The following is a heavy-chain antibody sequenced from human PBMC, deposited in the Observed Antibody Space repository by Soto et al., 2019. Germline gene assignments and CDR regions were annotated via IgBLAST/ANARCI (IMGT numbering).Heavy chain of an antibody. Sequence: EVQLVESGGMLVQPGGSLRLSCAASGLTLSTSSMNWVRQAPGKGLELISYIRRHTSVTAYADSVKGRFTISRDSAQNSLYLPMASLRVEDTAVYSCGKVADSGYYKVDRWGQGTLVTVAS. CDR2: IRRHTSVT. CDR1: GLTLSTSS. V-gene: IGHV3-48*01. D-gene: IGHD3-22*01. CDR3: GKVADSGYYKVDR. J-gene: IGHJ5*02.